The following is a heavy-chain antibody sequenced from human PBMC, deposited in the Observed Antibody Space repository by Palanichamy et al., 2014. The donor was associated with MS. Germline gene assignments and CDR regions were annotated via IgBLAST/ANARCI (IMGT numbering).Heavy chain of an antibody. V-gene: IGHV1-69*01. CDR2: IIPIFETT. J-gene: IGHJ5*02. CDR1: GGTFSSRA. D-gene: IGHD3-10*01. CDR3: AKGGDYYGSGNRLPFIGFDP. Sequence: QVQLEQSGAEVKQPGSSVKVSCKVTGGTFSSRAISWVRQAPGQGLEWMGGIIPIFETTNYAQNFKGRLTFTADHSTRTAYMELNSLRNEDTAIYYCAKGGDYYGSGNRLPFIGFDPWGQGTLVTVSS.